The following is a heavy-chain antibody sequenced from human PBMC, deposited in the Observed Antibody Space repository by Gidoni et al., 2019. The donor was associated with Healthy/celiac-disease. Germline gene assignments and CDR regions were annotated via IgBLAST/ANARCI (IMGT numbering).Heavy chain of an antibody. Sequence: VTLKESAPVLVKPTETLTLTCTVSRLSLSNARMGVSWIRQPPGKALEWLAHIFSNDEKSYSTSLKSRLTISKDTSKSQVVLTMTNMDPVDTATYYCARIGYDILTGYYTPIDYWGQGTLVTVSS. CDR1: RLSLSNARMG. CDR2: IFSNDEK. D-gene: IGHD3-9*01. V-gene: IGHV2-26*01. J-gene: IGHJ4*02. CDR3: ARIGYDILTGYYTPIDY.